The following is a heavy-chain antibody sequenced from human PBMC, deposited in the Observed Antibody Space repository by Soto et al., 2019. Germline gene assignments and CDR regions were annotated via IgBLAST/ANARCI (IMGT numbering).Heavy chain of an antibody. J-gene: IGHJ4*02. CDR1: GFTFSSYA. V-gene: IGHV3-23*01. Sequence: GGSLRLSCAASGFTFSSYAMSWVRQAPGKGLEWVSAISGSGGSTYYADSVKGRFTISRDNSKNTLYLQMNSLRAEDTAVYYCAKDPSDSSGWSEFYFDYWGQGTLVTVSS. CDR3: AKDPSDSSGWSEFYFDY. CDR2: ISGSGGST. D-gene: IGHD6-19*01.